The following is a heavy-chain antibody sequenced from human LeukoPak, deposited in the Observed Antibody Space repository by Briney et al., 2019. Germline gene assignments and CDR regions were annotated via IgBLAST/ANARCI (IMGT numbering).Heavy chain of an antibody. CDR3: AREVSGSSYFDY. CDR1: GFTFSSYW. Sequence: GGSLRLSCAASGFTFSSYWMHWVRQAPGKGLVWVSRINSDGSSTSYADSVKGRFTISRDNAKNSLYLQMNSLRAEDTAVYYCAREVSGSSYFDYWGQGTQVTVSS. D-gene: IGHD1-26*01. CDR2: INSDGSST. J-gene: IGHJ4*02. V-gene: IGHV3-74*01.